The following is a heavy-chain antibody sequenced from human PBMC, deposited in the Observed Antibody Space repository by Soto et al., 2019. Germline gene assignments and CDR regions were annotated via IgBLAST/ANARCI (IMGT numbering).Heavy chain of an antibody. CDR2: IWYDGSNK. CDR1: GFTFSSYG. CDR3: ARGGAAAGTYYYYGMDV. D-gene: IGHD6-13*01. Sequence: QVQLVESGGGVVQPGRSLRLSCAASGFTFSSYGMHWVLQAPGKGREWVAVIWYDGSNKYYADSVKGRFTISRDNSKNTLYLQMNSLRAEDTAVYYCARGGAAAGTYYYYGMDVWGQGTTVTVSS. J-gene: IGHJ6*02. V-gene: IGHV3-33*01.